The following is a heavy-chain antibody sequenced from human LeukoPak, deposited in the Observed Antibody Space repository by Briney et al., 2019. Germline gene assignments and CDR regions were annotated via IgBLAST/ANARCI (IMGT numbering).Heavy chain of an antibody. D-gene: IGHD2-15*01. V-gene: IGHV4-34*01. CDR1: GGSLRDHY. CDR3: ARPYCSHGSCYHNFDY. J-gene: IGHJ4*02. CDR2: INDSGST. Sequence: SETLSLTCSVSGGSLRDHYWCWIRQVPGKGLEWIGEINDSGSTDYNPSLEGRVTLSVDTSKNQFSLKMRSVTAADTSIYYCARPYCSHGSCYHNFDYWGQGTLVTVSS.